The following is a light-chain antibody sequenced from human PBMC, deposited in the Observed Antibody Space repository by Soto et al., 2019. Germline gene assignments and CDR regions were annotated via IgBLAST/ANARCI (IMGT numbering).Light chain of an antibody. CDR2: GAS. J-gene: IGKJ2*01. V-gene: IGKV4-1*01. CDR1: QSVLYNSNNKNH. Sequence: DFVMTQAPDSLAVSLGERATINCKSSQSVLYNSNNKNHLGWFQQKPGHPPKLLIYGASFRPSGVPDRFSGSGSGTDFTLTISSLQAEDVAVYYCQQYYSIPFTFGQGTKVDIK. CDR3: QQYYSIPFT.